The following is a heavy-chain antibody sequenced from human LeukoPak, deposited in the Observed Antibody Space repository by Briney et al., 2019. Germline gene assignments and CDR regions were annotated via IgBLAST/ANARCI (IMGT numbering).Heavy chain of an antibody. CDR2: TSASGADR. Sequence: GGSLRLSCAASGFTFSNYAMIWVRQAPGRGLEWVASTSASGADRYYVDSVMGRFTISRDNSKNTLYLQMNSLRAEDTAIYYCTKHPHAVATPRVYWGQGILVTVSS. D-gene: IGHD2-21*02. V-gene: IGHV3-23*01. J-gene: IGHJ4*02. CDR3: TKHPHAVATPRVY. CDR1: GFTFSNYA.